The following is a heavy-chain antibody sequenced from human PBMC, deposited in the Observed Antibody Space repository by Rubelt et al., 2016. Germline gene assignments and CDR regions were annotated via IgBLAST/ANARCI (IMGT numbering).Heavy chain of an antibody. J-gene: IGHJ5*02. V-gene: IGHV4-59*01. CDR3: AREMPDYESVTGAMDWFDP. Sequence: QVQLQESGPGLVKPSETLSLTSTVSGGSIDTYYWTWIRQPPGKGLEWIARIYYSGSTYYNPPLKRRVTTSVYKTNNQCSLRLRAGTVEEMDLYDCAREMPDYESVTGAMDWFDPWGQGTLVTVSS. CDR1: GGSIDTYY. D-gene: IGHD3-9*01. CDR2: IYYSGST.